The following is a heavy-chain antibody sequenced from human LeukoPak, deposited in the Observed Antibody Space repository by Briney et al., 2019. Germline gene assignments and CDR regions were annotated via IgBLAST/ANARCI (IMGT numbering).Heavy chain of an antibody. CDR2: INHTGST. CDR3: ARFDYSGPFDF. V-gene: IGHV4-34*01. Sequence: SETLSLTCTVSGGSVRGYFWSWIRQPPEKKGLEWLGEINHTGSTHYNPSLKGRVTISIDTSKNQFSLRLTSVTAADTVVYYCARFDYSGPFDFWGQGALVTVSS. CDR1: GGSVRGYF. D-gene: IGHD4-23*01. J-gene: IGHJ4*02.